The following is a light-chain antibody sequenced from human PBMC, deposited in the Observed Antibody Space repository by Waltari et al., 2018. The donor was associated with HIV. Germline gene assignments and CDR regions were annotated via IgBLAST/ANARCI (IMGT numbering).Light chain of an antibody. V-gene: IGLV4-69*01. J-gene: IGLJ1*01. CDR1: SGHSRYD. CDR2: VNSDGSH. CDR3: QTWGTGIYV. Sequence: QLVLTQSPSASASLGASVKLTCTLSSGHSRYDIAWNQQQPEKGPRYLMKVNSDGSHTKGDGIPARFAGSSSGAEHDLTISSLQSGEEADYYFQTWGTGIYVVGTGTKVTVL.